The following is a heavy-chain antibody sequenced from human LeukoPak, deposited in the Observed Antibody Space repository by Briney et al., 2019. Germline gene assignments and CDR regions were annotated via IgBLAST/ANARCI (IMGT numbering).Heavy chain of an antibody. D-gene: IGHD3-10*01. V-gene: IGHV3-30*18. CDR2: ISYDGSNK. CDR3: AKEGYMVRGLDY. Sequence: PGRSLRLSCAASGFTFSSYGMHWVRQAPGKGLEWVAVISYDGSNKYYADSVKGRFTISRDNSKNTLYLQMNSLRAEDTAVYYCAKEGYMVRGLDYWGQGTLVTVSS. J-gene: IGHJ4*02. CDR1: GFTFSSYG.